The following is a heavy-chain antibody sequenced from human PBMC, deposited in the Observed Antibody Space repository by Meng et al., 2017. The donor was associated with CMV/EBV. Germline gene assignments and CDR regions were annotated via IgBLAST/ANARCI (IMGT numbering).Heavy chain of an antibody. D-gene: IGHD2-21*02. CDR3: AREGDNPFDY. CDR2: IYYSGST. V-gene: IGHV4-30-4*08. CDR1: CGSISSGDYY. Sequence: VQLQESGPGLVKPSQTPSLPCTVSCGSISSGDYYWSCIRQPPGKCLEWIGYIYYSGSTYYNPSLKSLVTISVDTSKNQFSLKLSSVTAADTAVYYCAREGDNPFDYWGQGTLVTVSS. J-gene: IGHJ4*02.